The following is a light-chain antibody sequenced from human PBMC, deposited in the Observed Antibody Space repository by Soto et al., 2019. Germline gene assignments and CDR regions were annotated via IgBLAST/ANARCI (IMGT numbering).Light chain of an antibody. V-gene: IGLV3-1*01. CDR3: QAWDSSTALYV. CDR2: QDS. J-gene: IGLJ1*01. Sequence: SYELTQPPSVSVSPGQTASITCSGDILVDKYACWYQQKPGQSPVPVIYQDSKRPSGIPGRFSGSNSGNTATLTISGTQAMDEADYYCQAWDSSTALYVFGTGTKVTVL. CDR1: ILVDKY.